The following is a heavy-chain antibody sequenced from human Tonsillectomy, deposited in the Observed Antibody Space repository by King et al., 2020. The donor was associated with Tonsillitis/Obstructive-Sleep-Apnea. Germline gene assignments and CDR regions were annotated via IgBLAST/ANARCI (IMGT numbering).Heavy chain of an antibody. Sequence: VQLQQWGAGLLKPSETLSLTCAVYGGSFSGYYWNWIRQPPGKGLEWIGEINHSGSTNYNPSLKSRVSISVDTSKNQFSLKLSSVTAADTAVYYCARGSVGGDCVLDNWGQGTLLTVSS. J-gene: IGHJ4*02. V-gene: IGHV4-34*01. CDR3: ARGSVGGDCVLDN. CDR1: GGSFSGYY. CDR2: INHSGST. D-gene: IGHD2-21*02.